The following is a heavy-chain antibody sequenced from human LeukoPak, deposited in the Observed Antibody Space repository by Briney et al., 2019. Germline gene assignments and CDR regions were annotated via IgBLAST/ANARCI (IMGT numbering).Heavy chain of an antibody. J-gene: IGHJ4*02. CDR3: AKDDLMTTVTPGDY. D-gene: IGHD4-17*01. V-gene: IGHV3-23*01. CDR2: ISGSGGST. CDR1: GFTFSSYA. Sequence: GGSLRLSCAASGFTFSSYAMSWVRQAPGKGLEWVSAISGSGGSTYYADSVKGRFTISRDNSKNTLYLQMNSLRAEDTAVYYCAKDDLMTTVTPGDYWGQGTLVTVSS.